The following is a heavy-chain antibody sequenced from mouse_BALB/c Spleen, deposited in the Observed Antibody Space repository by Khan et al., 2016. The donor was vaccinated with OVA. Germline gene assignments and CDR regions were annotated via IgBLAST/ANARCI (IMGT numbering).Heavy chain of an antibody. Sequence: QIQLVQSGAEQAKPGASVKMSCKTSGYTFSSYWMHWVKQRPGQGLEWIGYINPTSGYTEYNEKFKDKATLSADKSSSTAYMQLTSLTSEDSAVYYCARDRLDYWGHGTTLTVSS. V-gene: IGHV1-7*01. CDR2: INPTSGYT. CDR1: GYTFSSYW. J-gene: IGHJ2*01. CDR3: ARDRLDY.